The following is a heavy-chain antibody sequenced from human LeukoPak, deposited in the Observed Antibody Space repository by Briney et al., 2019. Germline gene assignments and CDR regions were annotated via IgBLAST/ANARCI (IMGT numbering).Heavy chain of an antibody. CDR3: ARFSPILTGRGMDV. V-gene: IGHV3-21*01. Sequence: GGSLRLSCAASGFTFSSYSMNWVRQAPGKGLEWVSSISSSSSYIYYADSVKGRFTISRDNAKNSLYLQMNSLRAEDTAVYYCARFSPILTGRGMDVWGQGTTVTVSS. J-gene: IGHJ6*02. D-gene: IGHD3-9*01. CDR1: GFTFSSYS. CDR2: ISSSSSYI.